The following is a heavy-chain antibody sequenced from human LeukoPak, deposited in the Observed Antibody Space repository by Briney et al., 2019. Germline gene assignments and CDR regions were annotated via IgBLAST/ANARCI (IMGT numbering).Heavy chain of an antibody. CDR1: GFTFSSYW. D-gene: IGHD3-10*01. V-gene: IGHV3-7*01. CDR3: ARGALTWFGELFGY. J-gene: IGHJ4*02. CDR2: IKQDGSEK. Sequence: GGSLRLSCAASGFTFSSYWMSWVRQAPGKGLEWVANIKQDGSEKYYVDSVKGRFTISRDNAKNSLYLQMNSLRAEDTAVYYCARGALTWFGELFGYWGQGILVTVSS.